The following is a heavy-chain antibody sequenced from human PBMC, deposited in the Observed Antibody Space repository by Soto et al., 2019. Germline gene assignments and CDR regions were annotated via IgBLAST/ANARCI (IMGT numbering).Heavy chain of an antibody. J-gene: IGHJ4*02. CDR2: ISWNSGSI. CDR3: AKDPDCSSWYYFGY. D-gene: IGHD6-13*01. CDR1: GFTFDDYA. Sequence: EVQLVESGGGLVQPGRSLRLSCAASGFTFDDYAMHWVRQAPGKGLEWVSGISWNSGSIGYADSVKGRFTISRDNAKNSLYLQMSSLRAEDTALYYCAKDPDCSSWYYFGYWGQGTLVTVSS. V-gene: IGHV3-9*01.